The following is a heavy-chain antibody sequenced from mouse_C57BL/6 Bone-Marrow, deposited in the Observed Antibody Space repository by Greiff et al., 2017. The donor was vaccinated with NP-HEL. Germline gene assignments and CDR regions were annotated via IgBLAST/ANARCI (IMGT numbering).Heavy chain of an antibody. CDR2: ISDGGSYT. Sequence: EVKLEESGGGLVKPGGSLKLSCAASGFTFSSYAMSWVRQTPEKRLEWVATISDGGSYTYYPDNVKGRFTISRDNAKNNLYLQMSHLKSEDTAMYYCARDGVLRFAYWGQGTLVTVSA. CDR3: ARDGVLRFAY. V-gene: IGHV5-4*01. J-gene: IGHJ3*01. CDR1: GFTFSSYA.